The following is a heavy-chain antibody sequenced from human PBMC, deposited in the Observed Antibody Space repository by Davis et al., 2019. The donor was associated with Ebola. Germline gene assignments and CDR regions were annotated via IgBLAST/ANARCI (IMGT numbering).Heavy chain of an antibody. CDR1: GFTFSSYA. J-gene: IGHJ4*02. CDR2: ISGSGGST. V-gene: IGHV3-23*01. D-gene: IGHD4-17*01. CDR3: AKGGDYKHYFDY. Sequence: LSLTCAASGFTFSSYAMSWVRQAPGKGLEWVSAISGSGGSTYYADSVKGRFTISRDNSKNTLYLQMNSLRAEDTAVYYCAKGGDYKHYFDYWGQGTLVTVSS.